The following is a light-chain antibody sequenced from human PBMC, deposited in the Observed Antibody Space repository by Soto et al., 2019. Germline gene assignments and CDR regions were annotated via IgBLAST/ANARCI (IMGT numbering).Light chain of an antibody. CDR2: AAS. Sequence: DIQLTQSPSFLSASVGDRVTITCRASQGISSYLAWYQQKPGKAPKLLIYAASTLQSGVPSRFSGSGSGTEFTLTISSLQPEDFATYYCQQLNSYEGFTFGPGTKVDIK. J-gene: IGKJ3*01. V-gene: IGKV1-9*01. CDR1: QGISSY. CDR3: QQLNSYEGFT.